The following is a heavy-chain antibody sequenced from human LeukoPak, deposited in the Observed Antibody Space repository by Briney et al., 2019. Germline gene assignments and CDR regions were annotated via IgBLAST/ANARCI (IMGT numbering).Heavy chain of an antibody. V-gene: IGHV3-48*02. D-gene: IGHD5-18*01. CDR3: ARMIDYNYGYAFDY. CDR1: GFTLSSYT. J-gene: IGHJ4*02. CDR2: MSTSGSI. Sequence: PGGSLRLSCAASGFTLSSYTMNWVRQAPGKGLEWASYMSTSGSISYTDSVRGRFTISRDSAKNSLYLQMNSLRDGDTAVYYCARMIDYNYGYAFDYWGQGTLVTVSS.